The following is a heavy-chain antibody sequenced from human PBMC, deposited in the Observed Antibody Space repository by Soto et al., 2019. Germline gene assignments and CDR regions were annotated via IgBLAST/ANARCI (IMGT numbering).Heavy chain of an antibody. CDR3: AKVVGDGNDYNDF. CDR1: GFTFSSCA. J-gene: IGHJ4*02. D-gene: IGHD3-10*01. Sequence: GGSLRLSCAASGFTFSSCAMGWVRQAPGKGLEWVSGISGNGGSTYYADSVKGRFTISRDTSKNTLYLQMDSLGAEDTAIYYCAKVVGDGNDYNDFWGQGTLVTVSS. V-gene: IGHV3-23*01. CDR2: ISGNGGST.